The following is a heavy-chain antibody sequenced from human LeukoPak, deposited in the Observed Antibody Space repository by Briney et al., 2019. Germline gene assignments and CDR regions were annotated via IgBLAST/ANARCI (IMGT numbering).Heavy chain of an antibody. D-gene: IGHD2-2*01. CDR3: ARDMGSGQLVVVPAPAYNWFDP. Sequence: ASVTVSCKASGYTFTGYYIHWVRQAPGQGLEWMGWINPDSGGTNYAQKFQGRVTITADESTSTAYMELSSVRSEDTAVYYCARDMGSGQLVVVPAPAYNWFDPWGQGTLVTVSS. J-gene: IGHJ5*02. V-gene: IGHV1-2*02. CDR1: GYTFTGYY. CDR2: INPDSGGT.